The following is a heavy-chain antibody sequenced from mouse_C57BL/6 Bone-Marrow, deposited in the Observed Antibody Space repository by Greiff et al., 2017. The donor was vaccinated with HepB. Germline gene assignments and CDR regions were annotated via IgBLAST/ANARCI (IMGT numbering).Heavy chain of an antibody. J-gene: IGHJ1*03. CDR1: GYTFTSYW. Sequence: QVQLQQPGAELVKPGASVKLSCKASGYTFTSYWMHWVKQRPGQGLEWIGMIHPNSGSTNYNEKFKSKATLTVDKSSSTAYMQLSSLTSEDSAVYYCAREGLLRSYWYFDVWGTGTTVTVSS. V-gene: IGHV1-64*01. CDR2: IHPNSGST. D-gene: IGHD1-1*01. CDR3: AREGLLRSYWYFDV.